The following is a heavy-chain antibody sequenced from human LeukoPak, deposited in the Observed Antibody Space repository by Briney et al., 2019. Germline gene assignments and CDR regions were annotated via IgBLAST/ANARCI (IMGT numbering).Heavy chain of an antibody. CDR2: INHSGST. CDR1: GGSLSGYY. Sequence: SETLSLTCAVYGGSLSGYYWSWIRQPPGKGLEWIGEINHSGSTNYNPSLKSRVTISVDTSKNQFSLKLSSVTAADTAVYYCARGRVQGKAFDYWGQGTLVTVSS. V-gene: IGHV4-34*01. J-gene: IGHJ4*02. CDR3: ARGRVQGKAFDY. D-gene: IGHD3-10*01.